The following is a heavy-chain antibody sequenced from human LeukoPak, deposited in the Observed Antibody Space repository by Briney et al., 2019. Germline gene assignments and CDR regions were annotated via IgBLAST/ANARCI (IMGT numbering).Heavy chain of an antibody. CDR1: GFTFSSCS. CDR3: AREPSGYDSY. Sequence: GGSLRLSCAASGFTFSSCSMNWVRQAPGKGLEWVSSISSSSSYIYYADSVKGRFTISRDNAKNSLYLQMNSLRAEDTAVYYCAREPSGYDSYWGQGTLVTVSS. D-gene: IGHD5-12*01. CDR2: ISSSSSYI. V-gene: IGHV3-21*01. J-gene: IGHJ4*02.